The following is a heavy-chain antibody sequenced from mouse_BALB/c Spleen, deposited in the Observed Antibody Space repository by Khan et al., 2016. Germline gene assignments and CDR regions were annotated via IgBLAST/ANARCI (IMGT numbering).Heavy chain of an antibody. CDR3: ARGIWGVDY. CDR1: GYSITSGYY. J-gene: IGHJ4*01. Sequence: VQLQESGPGLVKPSQSLSLTCSVTGYSITSGYYWNWIRQFPGNKLEWMGYISYDGSNNYNPSLKNRISITRDTSKNQFFLKLNSVTTEDTVTYYCARGIWGVDYWGQGTSVTVAS. CDR2: ISYDGSN. V-gene: IGHV3-6*02.